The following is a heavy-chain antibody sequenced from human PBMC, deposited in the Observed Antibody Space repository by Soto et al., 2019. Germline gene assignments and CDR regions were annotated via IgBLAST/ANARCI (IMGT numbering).Heavy chain of an antibody. CDR2: MKPNSGDT. D-gene: IGHD6-6*01. J-gene: IGHJ4*02. Sequence: QVQLVQSGAEVREPGASVKVSCKASGYTFTSFDINWVRQASGQGLEWMGWMKPNSGDTGCGQKFQGRVALTRDTSTSTAYMELSGLKSADTAVYYCVALARWGQGTLVTVSS. CDR1: GYTFTSFD. V-gene: IGHV1-8*01. CDR3: VALAR.